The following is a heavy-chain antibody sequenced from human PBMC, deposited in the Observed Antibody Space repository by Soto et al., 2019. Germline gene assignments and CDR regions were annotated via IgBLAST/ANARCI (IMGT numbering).Heavy chain of an antibody. D-gene: IGHD3-10*01. Sequence: QLQLQESGPGLVKPSETLSLTCTVSGGSISSSSYYWGWIRQPPGKGLEWIGSIYYSGSTHYNPSLQSRVTISGDTSKNQFSLKLSSVTAADTAVYYCATPWFGDGDYWGQGTLVTVSS. J-gene: IGHJ4*02. CDR3: ATPWFGDGDY. CDR2: IYYSGST. V-gene: IGHV4-39*01. CDR1: GGSISSSSYY.